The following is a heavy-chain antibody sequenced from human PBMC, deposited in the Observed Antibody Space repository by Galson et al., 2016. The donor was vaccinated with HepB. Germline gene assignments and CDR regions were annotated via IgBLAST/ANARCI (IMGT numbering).Heavy chain of an antibody. D-gene: IGHD1-26*01. CDR1: GFTFSSYG. J-gene: IGHJ3*02. CDR2: ISYDGSDK. V-gene: IGHV3-30*18. Sequence: SLRLSCAASGFTFSSYGVHWVRQAPGKGLEWVAVISYDGSDKYYADSVKGRFTISRDNSKNKVYLQMNSLRAEDTAVYYCAKVVGAITRGAFDIWGQGTMVTVSS. CDR3: AKVVGAITRGAFDI.